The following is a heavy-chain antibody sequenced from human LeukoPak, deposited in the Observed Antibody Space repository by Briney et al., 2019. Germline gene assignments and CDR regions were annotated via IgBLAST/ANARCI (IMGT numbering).Heavy chain of an antibody. Sequence: PGGSLRLPCAASGFTFSDYWMTWVRQAPGKGLEWVANIHRDGSDKYYVDSVKGRFTISRDNAKNSLYLQMNSLRGEDTAVYYCAKNRTAHDYWGQGTLVTVSS. CDR1: GFTFSDYW. CDR2: IHRDGSDK. V-gene: IGHV3-7*02. CDR3: AKNRTAHDY. D-gene: IGHD5-18*01. J-gene: IGHJ4*02.